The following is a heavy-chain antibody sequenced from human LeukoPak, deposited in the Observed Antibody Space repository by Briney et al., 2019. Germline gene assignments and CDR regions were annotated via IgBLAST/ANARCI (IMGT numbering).Heavy chain of an antibody. J-gene: IGHJ3*02. V-gene: IGHV4-59*08. CDR2: IHYSGNT. CDR3: ARHEDMGYFVVGDSPVDAFDI. Sequence: SETLSLTCVVSGGSITSYHWSWIRQPPEKGLEWIGYIHYSGNTNYNPSLKSRVAMSVDTSKNHLSLRLSSVTATDTAMYYCARHEDMGYFVVGDSPVDAFDIWGQGTMVTVSS. CDR1: GGSITSYH. D-gene: IGHD2-21*01.